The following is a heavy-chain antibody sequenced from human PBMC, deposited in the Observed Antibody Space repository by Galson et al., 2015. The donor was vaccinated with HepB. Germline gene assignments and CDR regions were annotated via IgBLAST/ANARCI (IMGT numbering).Heavy chain of an antibody. CDR1: GFTFSSYT. V-gene: IGHV3-48*01. D-gene: IGHD1-26*01. J-gene: IGHJ4*02. CDR3: TRIALSGSYWYFDY. Sequence: SLRLSCAASGFTFSSYTMNWVRQAPGKGLEWISYISTTSDNKFSADSVKGRFIISRDNAKNLLYLQMHSLRAEDTAVYYCTRIALSGSYWYFDYWGQGSLGTVSS. CDR2: ISTTSDNK.